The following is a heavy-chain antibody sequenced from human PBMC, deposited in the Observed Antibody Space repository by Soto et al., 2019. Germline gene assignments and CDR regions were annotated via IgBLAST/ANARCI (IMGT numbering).Heavy chain of an antibody. CDR1: GFTFDDYA. J-gene: IGHJ4*02. Sequence: GGSLRLSCAASGFTFDDYAMHWVRQAPGKGLEWVSGISWNSGSICYADSVKGRFTISRDNAKNSLYLQMNSLRAEDTALYYCAKDGALEVVQAYYFDYWGQGTLVTVSS. CDR2: ISWNSGSI. CDR3: AKDGALEVVQAYYFDY. D-gene: IGHD3-10*01. V-gene: IGHV3-9*01.